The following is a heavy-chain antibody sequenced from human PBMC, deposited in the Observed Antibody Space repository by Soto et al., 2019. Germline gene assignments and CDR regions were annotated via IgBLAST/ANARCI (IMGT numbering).Heavy chain of an antibody. CDR2: IDWDDDK. D-gene: IGHD1-26*01. V-gene: IGHV2-70*01. J-gene: IGHJ4*02. Sequence: SGPTLVNPTQTLTLTCTFSGFSLSTSGMCVSWIRQPPGKALEWLALIDWDDDKYYSTSLKTRLTISKDTSKNQVVLTMTNMDPVDTATYYCALSLFNSGRYYFDYWGQGTLVTVSS. CDR1: GFSLSTSGMC. CDR3: ALSLFNSGRYYFDY.